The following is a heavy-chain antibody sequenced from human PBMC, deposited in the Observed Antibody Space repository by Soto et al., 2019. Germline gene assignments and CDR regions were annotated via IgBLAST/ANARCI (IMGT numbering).Heavy chain of an antibody. Sequence: QVQLVQSGAEVKKPGSSVKVSCKASGGTFSSYAISWVRQAPGQGLEWMGGIIPIFGTPNYAQKFQGRVTITADESTSTAYMELSSLRSEDTAVYYCARALPHMYYYDSSGSNWFDPWGQGTLVTVSS. CDR2: IIPIFGTP. CDR3: ARALPHMYYYDSSGSNWFDP. CDR1: GGTFSSYA. J-gene: IGHJ5*02. D-gene: IGHD3-22*01. V-gene: IGHV1-69*01.